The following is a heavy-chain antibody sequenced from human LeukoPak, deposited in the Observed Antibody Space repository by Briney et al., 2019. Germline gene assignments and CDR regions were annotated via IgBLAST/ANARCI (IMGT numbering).Heavy chain of an antibody. Sequence: ASVKVSCKASGYTFTGYYMHWVRQAPGQGLEWMGWINPNSGGTNYAQKFQGRVTMTRDTSISTAYMELSRLRSDDTAVHYCARDPYTVAFHTSNWFDPWGQGTLVTVSS. CDR1: GYTFTGYY. CDR2: INPNSGGT. D-gene: IGHD4-17*01. V-gene: IGHV1-2*02. CDR3: ARDPYTVAFHTSNWFDP. J-gene: IGHJ5*02.